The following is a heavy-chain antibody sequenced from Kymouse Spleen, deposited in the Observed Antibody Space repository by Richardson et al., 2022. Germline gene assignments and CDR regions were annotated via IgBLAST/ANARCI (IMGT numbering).Heavy chain of an antibody. J-gene: IGHJ6*02. V-gene: IGHV3-9*01. Sequence: EVQLVESGGGLVQPGRSLRLSCAASGFTFDDYAMHWVRQAPGKGLEWVSGISWNSGSIGYADSVKGRFTISRDNAKNSLYLQMNSLRAEDTALYYCAKDMGGSGSYSYYYYYYGMDVWGQGTTVTVSS. D-gene: IGHD3-10*01. CDR2: ISWNSGSI. CDR1: GFTFDDYA. CDR3: AKDMGGSGSYSYYYYYYGMDV.